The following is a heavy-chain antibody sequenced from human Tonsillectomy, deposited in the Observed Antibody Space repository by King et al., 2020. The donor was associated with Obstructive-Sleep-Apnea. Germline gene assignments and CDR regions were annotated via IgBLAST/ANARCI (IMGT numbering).Heavy chain of an antibody. Sequence: VQLVESGGGLEQPGGSLRLSCAASGFTFSSYAMSWARQAPGKGLEWVSSLSGSGDNTYYADSVKGRFTISRDNSRNTLSLQMNSLSAEDTAGYYCAKSSYDEVWGTIDYWGQGTLVTVSS. CDR2: LSGSGDNT. CDR1: GFTFSSYA. J-gene: IGHJ4*02. D-gene: IGHD3-16*01. CDR3: AKSSYDEVWGTIDY. V-gene: IGHV3-23*04.